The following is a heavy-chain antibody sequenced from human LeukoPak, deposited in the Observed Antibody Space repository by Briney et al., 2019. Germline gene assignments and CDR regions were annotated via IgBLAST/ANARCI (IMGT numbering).Heavy chain of an antibody. V-gene: IGHV3-7*01. CDR1: GLTFTDFW. Sequence: GGSLRLSCAASGLTFTDFWMNWVRQAPGRGLEWVANIKPDGSEKYYVDSVKGRFAISRDNAKNEVYLEMNSLRAEDTGVYYCSGRDGSRSPRAYWGQGTLVSVSS. J-gene: IGHJ4*02. CDR3: SGRDGSRSPRAY. D-gene: IGHD2-15*01. CDR2: IKPDGSEK.